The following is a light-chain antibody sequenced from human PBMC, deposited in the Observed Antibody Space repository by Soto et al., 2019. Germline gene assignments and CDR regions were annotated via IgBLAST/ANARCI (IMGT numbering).Light chain of an antibody. V-gene: IGKV3-20*01. CDR1: QSVSSSY. J-gene: IGKJ3*01. CDR2: TTS. Sequence: EIVLTQSPGTLSLSPGERATLSCRASQSVSSSYLAWYQQKPGQAPRLLIHTTSIRATDIPDGFSGSGSGTDFTLTISRLEPEDSAVYYCQQCGGSPLFSFGPGTRVDI. CDR3: QQCGGSPLFS.